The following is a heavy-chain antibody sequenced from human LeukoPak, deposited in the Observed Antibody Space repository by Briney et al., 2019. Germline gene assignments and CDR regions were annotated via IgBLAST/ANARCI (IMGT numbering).Heavy chain of an antibody. D-gene: IGHD2-2*02. J-gene: IGHJ6*03. CDR2: IYTSGST. Sequence: SETLSLTCTVSGGSISSYYWSWIRQPPGKGLEWIGRIYTSGSTNYNPSLKSRVTISVDTSKNQFSLKLSSVTAADTAVYYCARVFCSSTSCYSDYYYYMDVWGKGTTVTVSS. V-gene: IGHV4-4*08. CDR1: GGSISSYY. CDR3: ARVFCSSTSCYSDYYYYMDV.